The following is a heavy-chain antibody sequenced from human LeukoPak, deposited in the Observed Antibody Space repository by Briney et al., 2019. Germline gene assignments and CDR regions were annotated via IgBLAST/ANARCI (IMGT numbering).Heavy chain of an antibody. CDR1: GGTFSSYA. CDR3: ARGPSVLMVYATLDY. J-gene: IGHJ4*02. Sequence: ASVKVSCKASGGTFSSYAISWVRQAPGQGLEWMGGIIPIFGTANYAQKFQGRVTITTDESTSTAYMELSSLRSEDTAVYYCARGPSVLMVYATLDYWGQRTLVTVSS. D-gene: IGHD2-8*01. V-gene: IGHV1-69*05. CDR2: IIPIFGTA.